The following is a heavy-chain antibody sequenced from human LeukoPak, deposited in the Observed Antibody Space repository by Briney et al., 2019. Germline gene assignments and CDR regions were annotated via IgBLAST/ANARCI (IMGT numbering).Heavy chain of an antibody. V-gene: IGHV5-51*01. CDR1: GYSFTSYW. CDR3: ARQDDQDAFDI. Sequence: GESLQISCQGSGYSFTSYWIGWVRQLPGKGLEWMGIIYPGDSDTRYSPSFQGQVTISADKSISTAYLQWSSLKASDTAMYYCARQDDQDAFDIWGQGTMVTVSS. J-gene: IGHJ3*02. CDR2: IYPGDSDT. D-gene: IGHD3-3*01.